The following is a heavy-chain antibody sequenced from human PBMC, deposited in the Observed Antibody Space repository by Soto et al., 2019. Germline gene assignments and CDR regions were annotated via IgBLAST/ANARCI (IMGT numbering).Heavy chain of an antibody. Sequence: QVQLVQSGAEVKKPGASVKVSCKASGYTITSYDIGWVRQATGQGLEWMGWMNPNSGNTGYAQKFQGRVTMTSHTSIGTAYMELSSLRSEDTAVYYCARIPSYDTSGPLDYYYGMDVWGQGTTVTVSS. CDR1: GYTITSYD. D-gene: IGHD3-22*01. CDR2: MNPNSGNT. J-gene: IGHJ6*02. CDR3: ARIPSYDTSGPLDYYYGMDV. V-gene: IGHV1-8*01.